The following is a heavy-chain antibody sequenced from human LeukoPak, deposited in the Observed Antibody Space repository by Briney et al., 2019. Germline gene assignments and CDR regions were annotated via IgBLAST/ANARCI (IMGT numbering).Heavy chain of an antibody. CDR3: SRGSEWDLLGSCDY. J-gene: IGHJ4*02. CDR1: GFTFSRFT. V-gene: IGHV3-48*04. D-gene: IGHD1-26*01. Sequence: GGSLRLSCAASGFTFSRFTMNWVRQAPGKGLEWVSYISGSGTTKYYAESVQGRFTISRDNAKNSLYLQMNSLRVEDTGVYYCSRGSEWDLLGSCDYWGQGTLVTVSS. CDR2: ISGSGTTK.